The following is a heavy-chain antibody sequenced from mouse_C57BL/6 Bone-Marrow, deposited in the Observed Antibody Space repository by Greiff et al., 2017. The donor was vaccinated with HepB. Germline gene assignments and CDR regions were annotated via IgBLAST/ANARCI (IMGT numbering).Heavy chain of an antibody. CDR2: ISSGSSTI. Sequence: EVKLVASGGGLVKPGGSLKLSCAASGFTFSDYGMHWVRQAPEKGLEWVAYISSGSSTIYYADTVKGRFTISRDNAKNTLFLQMTSLRSEDTAMYYCARPIYDGYYGFAYWGQGTLVTVSA. V-gene: IGHV5-17*01. CDR1: GFTFSDYG. J-gene: IGHJ3*01. D-gene: IGHD2-3*01. CDR3: ARPIYDGYYGFAY.